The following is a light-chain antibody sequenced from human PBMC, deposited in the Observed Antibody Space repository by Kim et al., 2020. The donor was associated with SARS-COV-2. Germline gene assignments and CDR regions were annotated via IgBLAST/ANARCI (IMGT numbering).Light chain of an antibody. J-gene: IGKJ2*01. Sequence: EIVLTQSPATLSLSPGERATLSFRASQYIDNWLAWYQQKPGQVPRLLIYDASNRATGIPARFSGSGSGTDFTLTISSLEPEAFAVYYCQHRRTWPLTFGQGTKLEI. CDR3: QHRRTWPLT. CDR1: QYIDNW. V-gene: IGKV3-11*01. CDR2: DAS.